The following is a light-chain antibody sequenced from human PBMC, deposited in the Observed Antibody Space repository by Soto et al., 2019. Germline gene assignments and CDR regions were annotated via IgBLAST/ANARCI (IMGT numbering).Light chain of an antibody. Sequence: SVLTQPPSVSGAPGQRVTISCIGSTSNIGAGYDVHWYQQLPGTAPKLLIYGNNNRPSGVPDRFSGSQSGTSASLAITGLQAEDEADYYCQSYDISLSGSRVFGGGTKVTVL. CDR3: QSYDISLSGSRV. CDR2: GNN. J-gene: IGLJ2*01. CDR1: TSNIGAGYD. V-gene: IGLV1-40*01.